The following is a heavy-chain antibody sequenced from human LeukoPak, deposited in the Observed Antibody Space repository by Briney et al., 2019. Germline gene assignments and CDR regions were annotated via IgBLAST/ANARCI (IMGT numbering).Heavy chain of an antibody. CDR3: ARGDPTYYYDSSGYVREAFDI. V-gene: IGHV3-21*01. CDR1: GFTFSSYS. CDR2: ISSSSRYI. D-gene: IGHD3-22*01. J-gene: IGHJ3*02. Sequence: PGGSLRLSCAASGFTFSSYSMNWVGQAPGKGLEWVASISSSSRYIYYEDSVKGRFTISRANAQTSLYLPTNSLRAEDTAVYSCARGDPTYYYDSSGYVREAFDIWGQGTMVTVSS.